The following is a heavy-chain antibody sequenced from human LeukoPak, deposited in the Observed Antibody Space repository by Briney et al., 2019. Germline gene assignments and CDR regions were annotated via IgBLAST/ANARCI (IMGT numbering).Heavy chain of an antibody. Sequence: PGGSLRLSCAASGFTFSSYAMSWVRQAPGKGLEWVSSISGSGGNTYYADSVKGRFTISRDNSKNTLYLQMNSLRAEDTAVYYCAKPRYGDHDAFDIWGQGTMVTVSS. CDR3: AKPRYGDHDAFDI. CDR2: ISGSGGNT. CDR1: GFTFSSYA. V-gene: IGHV3-23*01. D-gene: IGHD4-17*01. J-gene: IGHJ3*02.